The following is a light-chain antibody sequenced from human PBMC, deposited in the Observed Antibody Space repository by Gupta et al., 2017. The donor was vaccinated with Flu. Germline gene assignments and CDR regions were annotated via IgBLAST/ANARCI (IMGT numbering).Light chain of an antibody. CDR1: NGSIGKA. Sequence: TFTVGNGSIGKAMRWHQQRPEQGPQSFMQINADCSHTKGVGLPGHFSGSRSGAELYLTVSSLQADDEADYYCQTWDTGIRVFGGGTKLTVL. CDR3: QTWDTGIRV. V-gene: IGLV4-69*01. CDR2: INADCSH. J-gene: IGLJ3*02.